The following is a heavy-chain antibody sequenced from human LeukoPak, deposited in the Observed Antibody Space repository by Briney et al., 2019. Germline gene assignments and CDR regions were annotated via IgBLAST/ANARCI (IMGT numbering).Heavy chain of an antibody. D-gene: IGHD3-3*01. V-gene: IGHV3-48*01. J-gene: IGHJ5*02. CDR2: ISSSSSTI. Sequence: PGGSLRLSCAASGFTFSSYSMNWVRQAPGKGLEWVSYISSSSSTIYYADSVKGRFTISRDNAKNSLYLQMNSLRAEDTAVYYCAKDVRIFGVVLSPDNWFDPWGQGTLVTVSS. CDR3: AKDVRIFGVVLSPDNWFDP. CDR1: GFTFSSYS.